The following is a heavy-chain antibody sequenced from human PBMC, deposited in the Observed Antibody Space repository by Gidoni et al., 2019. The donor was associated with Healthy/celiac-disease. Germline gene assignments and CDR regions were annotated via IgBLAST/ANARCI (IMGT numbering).Heavy chain of an antibody. D-gene: IGHD3-3*01. CDR3: AKVFFLGGCFDY. J-gene: IGHJ4*02. V-gene: IGHV3-23*01. Sequence: EVQLLESGGGLVQPGGSLRLHCSAAGFTFSSYAMSWVRQAPGKGLEWVSAISGSGGSTYYADSVKGRFTISRDNSKNTLYLQMNSLRAEDTAVYYCAKVFFLGGCFDYWGQGTLVTVSS. CDR2: ISGSGGST. CDR1: GFTFSSYA.